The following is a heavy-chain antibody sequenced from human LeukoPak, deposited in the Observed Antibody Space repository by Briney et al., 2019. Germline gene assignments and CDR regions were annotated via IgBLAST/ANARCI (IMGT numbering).Heavy chain of an antibody. Sequence: GGSLRLSCAASGFTFSSYAMSWVRQVPGQGLEWVANIKQDGSEKFYVASVKGRFTISRDNGKSSLYLQMNSLRAEDTALYYCATSYDMGWLIGYWGQGTLVTVSS. CDR2: IKQDGSEK. V-gene: IGHV3-7*03. D-gene: IGHD3/OR15-3a*01. CDR1: GFTFSSYA. J-gene: IGHJ4*02. CDR3: ATSYDMGWLIGY.